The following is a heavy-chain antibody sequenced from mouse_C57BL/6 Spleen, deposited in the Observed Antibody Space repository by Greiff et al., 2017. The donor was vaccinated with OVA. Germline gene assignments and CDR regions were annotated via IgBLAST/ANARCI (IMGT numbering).Heavy chain of an antibody. CDR1: GFTFSSYA. V-gene: IGHV5-4*01. CDR3: ARGYGYDGAWFAY. Sequence: EVHLVESGGGLVKPGGSLKLSCAASGFTFSSYAMSWVRQTPEKRLEWVATISDGGSYTYYPDNVKGRFTISRDNAKNNLYLQMSHLKSEDTAMYYCARGYGYDGAWFAYWGQGTLVTVSA. D-gene: IGHD2-2*01. J-gene: IGHJ3*01. CDR2: ISDGGSYT.